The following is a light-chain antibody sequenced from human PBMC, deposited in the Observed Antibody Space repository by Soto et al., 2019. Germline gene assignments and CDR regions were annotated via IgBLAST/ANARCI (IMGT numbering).Light chain of an antibody. Sequence: EIVMTQSPATLSVSPGERATLSCRASQSVSSNLAWYQQKPGQAPRLLIYGASTRATGIPARFSGSESGTEFTLTISSLQSEDFAVYYCQQYNNWPATF. V-gene: IGKV3D-15*01. J-gene: IGKJ1*01. CDR3: QQYNNWPAT. CDR1: QSVSSN. CDR2: GAS.